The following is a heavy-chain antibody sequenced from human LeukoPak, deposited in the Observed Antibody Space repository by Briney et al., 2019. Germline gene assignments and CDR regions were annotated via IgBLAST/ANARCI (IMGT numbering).Heavy chain of an antibody. J-gene: IGHJ3*02. D-gene: IGHD5-24*01. V-gene: IGHV4-31*03. Sequence: SETLSLTCTVSGGSISSGGYYWIWMPQHPGKGLEWIGYIYYSGNTYYNPSLKRRVTISVDTSKNQFSLKLSSVTAADTAVYYCARRWGAFDTWGQGTMVTVSS. CDR3: ARRWGAFDT. CDR1: GGSISSGGYY. CDR2: IYYSGNT.